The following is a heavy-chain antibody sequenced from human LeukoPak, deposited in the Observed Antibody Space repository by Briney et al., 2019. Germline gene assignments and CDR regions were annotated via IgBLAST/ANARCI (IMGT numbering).Heavy chain of an antibody. V-gene: IGHV4-31*03. Sequence: KPSETLSLTCTVSGVSIRSDAYCWSWIRQHPGKGLEWIGYISYSGSAYYNPSLKSRVTISVDTSKNQFSLKLNSVTAADTAVYYCAAIVVVPAAIAYWGQGTLGTVSS. CDR1: GVSIRSDAYC. J-gene: IGHJ4*02. CDR2: ISYSGSA. D-gene: IGHD2-2*01. CDR3: AAIVVVPAAIAY.